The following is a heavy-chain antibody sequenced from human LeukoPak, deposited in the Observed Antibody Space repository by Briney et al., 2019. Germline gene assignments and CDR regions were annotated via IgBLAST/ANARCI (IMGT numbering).Heavy chain of an antibody. V-gene: IGHV1-18*01. Sequence: GASVKVSYKASGYTFTSYGISWVRQAPGQGLEWMGWISAYNGNTNYAQKLQGRVTMTTDTSTSTAYMELRSLRSDDTAVYYCARDVKTRNLAYCGGDCYVIDYWGQGTLVTVSS. CDR2: ISAYNGNT. CDR3: ARDVKTRNLAYCGGDCYVIDY. J-gene: IGHJ4*02. D-gene: IGHD2-21*02. CDR1: GYTFTSYG.